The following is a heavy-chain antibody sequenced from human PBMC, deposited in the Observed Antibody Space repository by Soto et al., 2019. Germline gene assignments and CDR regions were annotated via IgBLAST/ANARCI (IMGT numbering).Heavy chain of an antibody. J-gene: IGHJ3*02. D-gene: IGHD3-3*01. CDR2: IYYSGST. CDR3: ARFCAFGVVMIDAFDI. Sequence: SETLSLTFTVSGGSISSSSYYWGWIRQPPGKGLEWIGSIYYSGSTYYNPSLKSRVTISVDTSKNQFSLKLSSVTAADTAVYYCARFCAFGVVMIDAFDIWGQGTMVTVSS. V-gene: IGHV4-39*01. CDR1: GGSISSSSYY.